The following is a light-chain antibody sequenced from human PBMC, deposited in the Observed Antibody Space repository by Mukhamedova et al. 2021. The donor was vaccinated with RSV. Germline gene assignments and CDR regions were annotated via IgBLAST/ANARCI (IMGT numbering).Light chain of an antibody. J-gene: IGKJ5*01. V-gene: IGKV1-9*01. Sequence: GKAPKLLISAASTLQSGVPSRFSGSGSGTDFTLTINSLQAEDXATYYCQQFNTDPITFGQGTRLEIK. CDR2: AAS. CDR3: QQFNTDPIT.